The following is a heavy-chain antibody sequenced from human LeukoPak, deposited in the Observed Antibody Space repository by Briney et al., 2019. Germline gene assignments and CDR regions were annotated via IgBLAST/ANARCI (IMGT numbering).Heavy chain of an antibody. CDR2: IYTSGST. J-gene: IGHJ4*02. V-gene: IGHV4-61*02. CDR3: ARGLKWERGRFDY. Sequence: SQTLSLTCTVSGGSISSGSHYWSWIRQPAGKGLEWIGRIYTSGSTNYNPSLKSRVTISLDTSKNQFSLKLSSVTAADTAVYYCARGLKWERGRFDYWGQGTLVTVSS. CDR1: GGSISSGSHY. D-gene: IGHD1-26*01.